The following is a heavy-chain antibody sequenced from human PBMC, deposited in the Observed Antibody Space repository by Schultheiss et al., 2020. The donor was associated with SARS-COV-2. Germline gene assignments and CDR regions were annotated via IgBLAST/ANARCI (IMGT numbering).Heavy chain of an antibody. CDR1: GFTFSSYA. CDR3: ARGTVVVPAAIVLYTKRYGMDV. J-gene: IGHJ6*02. Sequence: GSLRLSCAASGFTFSSYAMSWVRQAPGKGLEWVSVVSGSGGGTFYADSVKGRFTISRDNAKNSLYLQMNSLRAEDTAVYYCARGTVVVPAAIVLYTKRYGMDVWGQGTTVTVSS. CDR2: VSGSGGGT. D-gene: IGHD2-2*02. V-gene: IGHV3-23*01.